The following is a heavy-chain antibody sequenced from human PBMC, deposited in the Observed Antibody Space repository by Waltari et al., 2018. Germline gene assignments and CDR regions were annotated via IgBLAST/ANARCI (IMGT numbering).Heavy chain of an antibody. D-gene: IGHD2-2*01. CDR1: GFTFSSYA. J-gene: IGHJ4*02. V-gene: IGHV3-23*01. Sequence: EVQLLESGGGLVQPGGSLRLSCAASGFTFSSYAMTWVRQAPGKGLEWVSAISGSAGTIYYVDSVKGRFTISRDNSKNTLYLQMNSLRAEDTAVYYCANVLGVPAAAKTFGYWGQGTLVTVSS. CDR2: ISGSAGTI. CDR3: ANVLGVPAAAKTFGY.